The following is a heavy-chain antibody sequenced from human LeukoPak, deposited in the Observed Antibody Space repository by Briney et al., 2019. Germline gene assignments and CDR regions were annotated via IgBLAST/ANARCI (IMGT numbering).Heavy chain of an antibody. CDR1: GYTFTSYY. J-gene: IGHJ4*02. V-gene: IGHV1-46*01. CDR2: INPSGGST. D-gene: IGHD6-13*01. CDR3: AREMAAAGDARDY. Sequence: APVKVSCKASGYTFTSYYMHWVRQAPGQRLESMGIINPSGGSTSYAQKFQGRVTMTRDTSTSTVYMELSSLRSEDTAVYYCAREMAAAGDARDYWGQGTLVTVSS.